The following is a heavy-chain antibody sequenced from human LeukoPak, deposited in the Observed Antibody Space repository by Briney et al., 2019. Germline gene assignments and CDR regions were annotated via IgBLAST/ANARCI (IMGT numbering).Heavy chain of an antibody. CDR1: GFTFSSYT. J-gene: IGHJ5*02. D-gene: IGHD3-22*01. Sequence: GGSLRLSCAASGFTFSSYTMSWVRQAPGKGLEWVAAISGSGGTTYYADSVKGRFTISRDNAKNSLYLQMNSLRAEDTAVYYCARDSSGYFHWFDPWGQGTLVTVSS. V-gene: IGHV3-48*04. CDR2: ISGSGGTT. CDR3: ARDSSGYFHWFDP.